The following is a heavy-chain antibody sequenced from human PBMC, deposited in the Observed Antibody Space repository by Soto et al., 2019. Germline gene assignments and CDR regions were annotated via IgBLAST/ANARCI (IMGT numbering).Heavy chain of an antibody. CDR3: ARQGPGGGDLPTARGPLPYYSAMEV. CDR2: IYPGDSDT. CDR1: GYSFTSYW. V-gene: IGHV5-51*01. J-gene: IGHJ6*02. D-gene: IGHD2-2*01. Sequence: GESLRVSCKGSGYSFTSYWIAWVRQMPGKGLEWMGVIYPGDSDTRYSPSFQGQVTISADKSISTVYLQWSSLKASDTAMFYCARQGPGGGDLPTARGPLPYYSAMEVWGHGNTAT.